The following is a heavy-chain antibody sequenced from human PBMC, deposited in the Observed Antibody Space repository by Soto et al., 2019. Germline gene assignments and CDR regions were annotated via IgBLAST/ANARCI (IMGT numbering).Heavy chain of an antibody. CDR3: AKSGRDFWSGSYH. CDR1: GLTFSNDA. CDR2: ISGSGGST. V-gene: IGHV3-23*01. D-gene: IGHD3-3*01. Sequence: VQLLESGGGLVQPGGSLRLSCAASGLTFSNDAMTWVRQVPGKGLEWVSGISGSGGSTYYADSVKGRFTISRDNSNHTLYLQMNSLRAEDTAVYYCAKSGRDFWSGSYHWGQGTLVTVSS. J-gene: IGHJ5*02.